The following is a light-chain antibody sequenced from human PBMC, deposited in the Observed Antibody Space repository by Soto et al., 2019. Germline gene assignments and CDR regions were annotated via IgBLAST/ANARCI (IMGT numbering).Light chain of an antibody. CDR3: SSYAGSPVV. CDR2: EVS. CDR1: SSDVGGYNT. V-gene: IGLV2-8*01. Sequence: QSALTQPPSASGSPGQSVTISCTGTSSDVGGYNTVSWYQQHPGKAPKLMIYEVSKRPSGVPDRFSGSKSGNTASLTVSGLQAEDEADYYCSSYAGSPVVFGTGTKLTVL. J-gene: IGLJ1*01.